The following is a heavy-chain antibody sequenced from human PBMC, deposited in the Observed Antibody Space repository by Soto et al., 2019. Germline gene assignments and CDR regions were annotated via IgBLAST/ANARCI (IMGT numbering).Heavy chain of an antibody. CDR2: IYYSGST. CDR3: ARDQTAVAPYGMDV. V-gene: IGHV4-61*01. Sequence: QVQLQESGPGLVKPSETLSLTCTVSGGSVSSGSYYWSWIRQPPGKGLEWIGYIYYSGSTNYNPSLTSRVTISVDTSKNQFSLKLSSVTAADTAVYYCARDQTAVAPYGMDVWGQGTTVTVSS. CDR1: GGSVSSGSYY. J-gene: IGHJ6*02. D-gene: IGHD6-19*01.